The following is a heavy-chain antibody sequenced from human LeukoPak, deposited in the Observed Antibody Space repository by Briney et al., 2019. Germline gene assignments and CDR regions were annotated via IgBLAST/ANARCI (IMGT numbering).Heavy chain of an antibody. CDR2: MNPNSGNT. CDR3: ARGYCSGGSCYSYYYYYMDV. D-gene: IGHD2-15*01. CDR1: GYTFTSYD. V-gene: IGHV1-8*03. J-gene: IGHJ6*03. Sequence: ASVKVSCKASGYTFTSYDINWVRQATGQGLEWMGWMNPNSGNTGYAQKFQGRVTITRNTSISTAYMELSSLRSEDTAVYYCARGYCSGGSCYSYYYYYMDVWGKGTTVTVSS.